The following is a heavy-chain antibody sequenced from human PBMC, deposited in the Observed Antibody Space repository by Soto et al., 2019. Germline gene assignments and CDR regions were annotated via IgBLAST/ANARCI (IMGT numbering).Heavy chain of an antibody. J-gene: IGHJ6*02. CDR3: AIQRGSEPRDEYSSSGVKDYGMDV. V-gene: IGHV1-69*02. D-gene: IGHD6-6*01. CDR2: IIPILGIA. Sequence: ASVKVSCKASGGTFSSYTISWVRQAPGQGLEWVGRIIPILGIANYAQKFQGRVTITADKSTSTAYMELSSLRSEDTAVYYCAIQRGSEPRDEYSSSGVKDYGMDVWGQGTTVTVSS. CDR1: GGTFSSYT.